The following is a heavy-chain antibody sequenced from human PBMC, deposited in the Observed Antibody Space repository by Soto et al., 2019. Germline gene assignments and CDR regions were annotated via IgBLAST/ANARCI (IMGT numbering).Heavy chain of an antibody. CDR1: GGSVSTSNW. V-gene: IGHV4-4*02. J-gene: IGHJ4*02. CDR3: ARVRNDYGDYSFDY. D-gene: IGHD4-17*01. CDR2: IYHTGST. Sequence: QVQLQESGPGLGKPSGTPSLTCAVSGGSVSTSNWWSWVRQPPGKGLEWIGEIYHTGSTNYNPSLKSRVTISIDKSKNQFSLNLRSVTAADTAVYYCARVRNDYGDYSFDYWGQGTLFTVSS.